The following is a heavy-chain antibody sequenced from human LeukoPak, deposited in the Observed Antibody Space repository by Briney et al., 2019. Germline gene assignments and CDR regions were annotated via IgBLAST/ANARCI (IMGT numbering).Heavy chain of an antibody. Sequence: GRSLRLSCAASGFTFSSYGMHWVRQAPGKGLEWVAVISYDGSNKYYADSVKGRFTISRDNSKNTLYLQMNSLRAEDTAVYYCAKDRYYGSGSYSDYWGQGTLVTVS. D-gene: IGHD3-10*01. CDR1: GFTFSSYG. CDR2: ISYDGSNK. V-gene: IGHV3-30*18. CDR3: AKDRYYGSGSYSDY. J-gene: IGHJ4*02.